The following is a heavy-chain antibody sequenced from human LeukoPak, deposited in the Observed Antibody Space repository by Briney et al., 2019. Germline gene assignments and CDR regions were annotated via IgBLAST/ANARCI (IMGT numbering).Heavy chain of an antibody. Sequence: PSGTLSLTCAVSGGSISSSNWWSWVRQPPGKGLEWIGEIYHSGSTNYNPSLKSRVTISVDTSKNQFSLKLSSVTAADTAVYYCARSWEVVVVAADSGVWFDPWGQGTLVTVSS. J-gene: IGHJ5*02. V-gene: IGHV4-4*02. CDR2: IYHSGST. D-gene: IGHD2-15*01. CDR3: ARSWEVVVVAADSGVWFDP. CDR1: GGSISSSNW.